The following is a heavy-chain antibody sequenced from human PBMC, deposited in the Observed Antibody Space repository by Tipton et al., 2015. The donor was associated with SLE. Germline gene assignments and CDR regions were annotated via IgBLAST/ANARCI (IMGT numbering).Heavy chain of an antibody. CDR1: GGTFNSYT. D-gene: IGHD3-16*01. Sequence: QSGAEVKKPGSSVKVSCKASGGTFNSYTFIWVRQAPGQGLEWMGGFIPLFGSADYAPRFRNRVTLTADESASTAFMDLSSLKSEDSAVYFCAKRGEGYGFDGWGPGTVVTVSS. J-gene: IGHJ3*01. CDR2: FIPLFGSA. CDR3: AKRGEGYGFDG. V-gene: IGHV1-69*01.